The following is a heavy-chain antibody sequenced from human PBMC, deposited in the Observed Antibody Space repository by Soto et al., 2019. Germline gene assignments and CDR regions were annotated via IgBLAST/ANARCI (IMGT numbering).Heavy chain of an antibody. CDR3: ARLWFWELSKNYYYYYMDG. V-gene: IGHV4-34*01. D-gene: IGHD3-10*01. CDR2: INHSGST. Sequence: SETLSLTCAVYGGSFSGYYWSWIRQPPGKGLEWIGEINHSGSTNYNPSLKSRVTISVDTSKNQFSLKLSSVTAADTAVYYCARLWFWELSKNYYYYYMDGWGKGTTVTVSS. CDR1: GGSFSGYY. J-gene: IGHJ6*03.